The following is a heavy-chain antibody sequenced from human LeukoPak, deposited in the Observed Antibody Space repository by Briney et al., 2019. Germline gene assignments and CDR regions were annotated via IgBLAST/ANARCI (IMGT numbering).Heavy chain of an antibody. D-gene: IGHD2-2*03. CDR3: GRLNWIYVDY. J-gene: IGHJ4*02. V-gene: IGHV3-7*01. CDR1: GFTFSLYW. CDR2: IKEDASEK. Sequence: GGSLRLSCTASGFTFSLYWMTWVRQAPEKGLEWVANIKEDASEKDYVDSVKGRFTISRDNGKNSLYLQMNSLRGEDTAVYYCGRLNWIYVDYWGQGTLVTVSS.